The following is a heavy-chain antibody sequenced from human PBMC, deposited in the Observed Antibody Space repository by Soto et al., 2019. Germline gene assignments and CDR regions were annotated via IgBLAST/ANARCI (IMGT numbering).Heavy chain of an antibody. CDR2: INHSGST. V-gene: IGHV4-34*01. CDR3: AIVGCRSTSCFGRGGIDV. CDR1: GWSFSGYY. J-gene: IGHJ6*02. Sequence: QVQLQQWGAGLLKPSETLSLTCAVYGWSFSGYYWRWIRQPPVKALAWCGQINHSGSTNYNPSRQSRGTISVAMPKTQFSRKMRPVAAADTRVYNCAIVGCRSTSCFGRGGIDVWGQGTMVNVCS. D-gene: IGHD2-2*01.